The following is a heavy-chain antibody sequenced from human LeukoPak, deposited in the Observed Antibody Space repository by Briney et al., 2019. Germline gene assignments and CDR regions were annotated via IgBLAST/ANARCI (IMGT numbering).Heavy chain of an antibody. D-gene: IGHD3-10*01. J-gene: IGHJ6*02. CDR1: GGSISSGGYY. CDR2: IYYSGST. V-gene: IGHV4-31*03. CDR3: AREGTYGSGSYYNREYYGMDV. Sequence: SQTLSLTCTVSGGSISSGGYYWRWIRQPPGKGLEWIGYIYYSGSTYYNPSLKSRVTISVDTSKNQFSLKLSSVTAADTAVYYCAREGTYGSGSYYNREYYGMDVWGQGTTVTVSS.